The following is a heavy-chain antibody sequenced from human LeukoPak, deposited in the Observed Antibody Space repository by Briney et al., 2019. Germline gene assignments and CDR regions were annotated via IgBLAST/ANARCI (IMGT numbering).Heavy chain of an antibody. J-gene: IGHJ4*02. CDR1: GFTFSSYA. Sequence: GGSLRLSCIVFGFTFSSYAMSWVRQAPGKGLEWVSGISGSGGSIYYADSVKGRFTISRDNSKNTMHLQMNSLRAEDTAVYYCAKVMTTVPKFDYWGQGTLVTVSS. CDR3: AKVMTTVPKFDY. V-gene: IGHV3-23*01. D-gene: IGHD4-17*01. CDR2: ISGSGGSI.